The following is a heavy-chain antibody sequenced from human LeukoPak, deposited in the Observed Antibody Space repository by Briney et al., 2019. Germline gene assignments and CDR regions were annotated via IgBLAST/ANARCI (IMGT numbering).Heavy chain of an antibody. CDR2: IYYSGST. Sequence: SETLSLTCTVSGGSISSYYWSWIRQPPGKGLEWIGYIYYSGSTNYNPSLKSRVTISVDTSKNQFSLKLSSVTAADTAVYYCARSGTGLLRYYFDYWGQGTLITVSS. CDR1: GGSISSYY. J-gene: IGHJ4*02. V-gene: IGHV4-59*08. D-gene: IGHD3-22*01. CDR3: ARSGTGLLRYYFDY.